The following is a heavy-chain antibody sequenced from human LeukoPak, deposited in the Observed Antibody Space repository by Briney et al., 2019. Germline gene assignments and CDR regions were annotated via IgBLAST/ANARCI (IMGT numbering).Heavy chain of an antibody. CDR1: GGSFSGYY. V-gene: IGHV4-34*01. Sequence: KPSATLPLTCAVDGGSFSGYYWGWLRQPPGMGLEWYGEINHSGSTNYNPSLKRLITISVDTSKTQFSLNLRTVTAADTAVYYCAKTYYDFWSGPPHKGWFDPWGQGTLVTVSS. CDR2: INHSGST. J-gene: IGHJ5*02. CDR3: AKTYYDFWSGPPHKGWFDP. D-gene: IGHD3-3*01.